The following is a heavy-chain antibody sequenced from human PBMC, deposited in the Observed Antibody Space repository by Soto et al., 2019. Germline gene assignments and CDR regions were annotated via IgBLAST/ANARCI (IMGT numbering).Heavy chain of an antibody. Sequence: QVQLVQSGAEVKKPGASVKVSCKASGYTFTSYAMHWVRQAPGQRLEWMGWINAGNGNTKYSQKFQGRVTITRDTSASTAYMELSSLRSEDTAVYYCARDGGYSYVFGYWGQGTLVTVSS. CDR1: GYTFTSYA. CDR2: INAGNGNT. J-gene: IGHJ4*02. CDR3: ARDGGYSYVFGY. D-gene: IGHD5-18*01. V-gene: IGHV1-3*01.